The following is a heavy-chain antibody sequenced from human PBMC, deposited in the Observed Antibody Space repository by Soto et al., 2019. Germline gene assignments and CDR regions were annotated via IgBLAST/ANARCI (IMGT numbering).Heavy chain of an antibody. D-gene: IGHD1-1*01. CDR2: ISGSGGST. J-gene: IGHJ4*02. V-gene: IGHV3-23*01. CDR1: EFTFRWDP. Sequence: GGSLRHSGADAEFTFRWDPRSRISQAPGKGLEWVSAISGSGGSTYYADPVKGRFYISRDNSKNTVSLHMNSLRAEDTALYYCAKDRPRRTSGYFFDYXGQGTPVTV. CDR3: AKDRPRRTSGYFFDY.